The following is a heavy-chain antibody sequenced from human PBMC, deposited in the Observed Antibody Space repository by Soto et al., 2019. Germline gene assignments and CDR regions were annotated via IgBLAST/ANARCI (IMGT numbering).Heavy chain of an antibody. J-gene: IGHJ1*01. CDR1: GGTLSSFG. V-gene: IGHV1-69*13. Sequence: ASVKVSCKASGGTLSSFGISWVRQAPGQGLEWMGGIIPVFGRPNYAQRFRGRLTITADESTNTCYMELIDLESEDTAVYYCAREGSRYNFWGQGTQVTVSS. D-gene: IGHD5-12*01. CDR3: AREGSRYNF. CDR2: IIPVFGRP.